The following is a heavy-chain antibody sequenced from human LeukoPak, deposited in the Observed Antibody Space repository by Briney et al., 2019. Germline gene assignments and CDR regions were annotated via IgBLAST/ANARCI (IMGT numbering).Heavy chain of an antibody. J-gene: IGHJ5*02. D-gene: IGHD3-22*01. CDR2: INPNSGDT. CDR1: GYTFTDYY. CDR3: ATVRAYYDSSGYSLRWFDP. Sequence: ASVKVSCKASGYTFTDYYMHWVRQAPGQGLEWMGWINPNSGDTNHAQNFQGRVSLTRDTSISSAYMELSSLRSEDTAVYYCATVRAYYDSSGYSLRWFDPWGQGTLVTVSS. V-gene: IGHV1-2*02.